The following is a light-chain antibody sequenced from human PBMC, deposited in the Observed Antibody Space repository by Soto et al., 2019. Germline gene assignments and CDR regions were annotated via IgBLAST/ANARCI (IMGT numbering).Light chain of an antibody. CDR2: DVS. CDR1: SSDVGGYNS. CDR3: TSFTSRNTVL. V-gene: IGLV2-14*03. J-gene: IGLJ2*01. Sequence: QAASVSGSPGQSITISCTGTSSDVGGYNSVSWYQQHPGKAPKLMIYDVSNRPSGVSNRFSGSKSGNTASLTISGLQAEDEADYYCTSFTSRNTVLFGGGTKLTVL.